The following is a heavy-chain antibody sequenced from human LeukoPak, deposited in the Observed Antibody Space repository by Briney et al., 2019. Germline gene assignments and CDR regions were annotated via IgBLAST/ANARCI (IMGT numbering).Heavy chain of an antibody. CDR2: IYSGGST. J-gene: IGHJ5*02. D-gene: IGHD4-23*01. CDR3: ARSAEDYGGKNWFDP. CDR1: GFTVSSNY. Sequence: GGSLRLSCAASGFTVSSNYMSWVRQAPGKGLEWVSVIYSGGSTYYADSVKGRFTISRDNAKNSLYLQMNSLRAEDTAVYYCARSAEDYGGKNWFDPWGQGTLVTVSS. V-gene: IGHV3-53*01.